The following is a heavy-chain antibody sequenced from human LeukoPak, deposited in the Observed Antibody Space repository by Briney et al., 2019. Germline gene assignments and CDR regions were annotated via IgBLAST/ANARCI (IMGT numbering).Heavy chain of an antibody. V-gene: IGHV3-30-3*01. D-gene: IGHD3-3*01. CDR3: ARGTYAFWSGSFDY. Sequence: PGESLRLSCAASGFTFSNYAILWVRQAPGKGLEWVAVISYDGSSKNFADSVKGRFTISRDNSKNTLYLQMNSLRAEDTAIYYCARGTYAFWSGSFDYWGQGTLVTVSS. CDR2: ISYDGSSK. CDR1: GFTFSNYA. J-gene: IGHJ4*02.